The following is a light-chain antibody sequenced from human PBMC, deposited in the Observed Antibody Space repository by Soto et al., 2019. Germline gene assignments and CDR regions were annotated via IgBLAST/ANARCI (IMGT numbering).Light chain of an antibody. Sequence: QSVLSQPPSASGTPGQRVTISCSGRSSNIGSNIVNWYQQLPGTAPKLLIYSNDQRPSGVPDRFSGSKSGTSASLAISGLQSEDEADYYCSDWDASLNAVLFGGGTKLTVL. CDR3: SDWDASLNAVL. V-gene: IGLV1-44*01. J-gene: IGLJ2*01. CDR2: SND. CDR1: SSNIGSNI.